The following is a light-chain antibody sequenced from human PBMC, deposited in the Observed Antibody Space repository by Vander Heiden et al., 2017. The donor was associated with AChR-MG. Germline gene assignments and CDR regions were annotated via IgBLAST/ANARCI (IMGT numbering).Light chain of an antibody. J-gene: IGKJ1*01. CDR1: QSGSSN. CDR3: QQHNNWPPET. CDR2: GAS. Sequence: EIVMPHSPPPLPCSPGEEATLSCRASQSGSSNLAWYQQKPGQAPRLLIYGASTRATGIPARFSGSGSGTEFTLTISSRQSEDFAVYYCQQHNNWPPETFGQGTKVEIK. V-gene: IGKV3-15*01.